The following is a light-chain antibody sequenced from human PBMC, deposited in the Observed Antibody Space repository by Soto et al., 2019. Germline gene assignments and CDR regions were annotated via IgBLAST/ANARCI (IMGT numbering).Light chain of an antibody. V-gene: IGKV3-20*01. CDR1: QSVSSSY. CDR2: GAS. CDR3: QQYGSSPRP. J-gene: IGKJ1*01. Sequence: EIVLTESPGTLSLSPGERATLSCRASQSVSSSYLAWYQQKPGQAPRLLIYGASSRATGIPDRFSGSGSGKDFPLPTSSLEPEDFAVYYCQQYGSSPRPFGQGTKVDIK.